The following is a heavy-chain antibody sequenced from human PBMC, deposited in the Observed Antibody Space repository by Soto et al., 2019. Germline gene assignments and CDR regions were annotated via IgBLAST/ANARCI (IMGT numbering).Heavy chain of an antibody. CDR2: IYSTGST. J-gene: IGHJ4*02. V-gene: IGHV4-39*07. CDR1: GGSISSSVFY. CDR3: ARRYGGNFDY. Sequence: SETLSLTCTVSGGSISSSVFYWGWIRQPPGKGLEWIGNIYSTGSTDYNPSLKSRVTVSVDTSKNQFSLKLSSVTAADTAVYYCARRYGGNFDYWGQGTLVTVSS. D-gene: IGHD1-26*01.